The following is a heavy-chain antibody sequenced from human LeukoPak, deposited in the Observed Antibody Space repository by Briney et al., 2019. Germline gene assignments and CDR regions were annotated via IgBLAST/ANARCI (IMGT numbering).Heavy chain of an antibody. D-gene: IGHD5-18*01. CDR1: VFTFDDYG. J-gene: IGHJ6*03. V-gene: IGHV3-20*01. CDR3: ARVSGYRAHYYYYMDV. CDR2: FNCNGGST. Sequence: PGGSLRLSCASSVFTFDDYGISWGRPAPWKGLSSLYVFNCNGGSTGYADSVKGRFTISRDNAKNSLYLQMNSLRAEDTALYHCARVSGYRAHYYYYMDVWGKGTTVTISS.